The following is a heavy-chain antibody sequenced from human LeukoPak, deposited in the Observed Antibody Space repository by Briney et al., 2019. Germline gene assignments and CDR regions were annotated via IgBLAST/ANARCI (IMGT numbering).Heavy chain of an antibody. CDR1: GFTFSNYG. J-gene: IGHJ4*02. Sequence: GGSLRLSCVASGFTFSNYGMHWVRQAPGKGLEWVAVISYDGSNKYYADSVKGRFTISRDNSKNTLYLQMNSLRAEDTAVYYCAKDSGSYYTYFDYWGQGTLVTVSS. D-gene: IGHD3-10*01. CDR2: ISYDGSNK. CDR3: AKDSGSYYTYFDY. V-gene: IGHV3-30*18.